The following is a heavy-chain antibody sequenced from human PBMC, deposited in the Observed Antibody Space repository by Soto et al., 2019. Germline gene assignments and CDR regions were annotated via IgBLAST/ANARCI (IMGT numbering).Heavy chain of an antibody. CDR1: GYTFTSYD. D-gene: IGHD3-16*02. Sequence: ASVKVSCKASGYTFTSYDISWVRQATGQGLEWMGWMNPNSGNTGYAQKFQGRVTMTRNTSISTAYMELSSLRSEDTAVYYCARMITARGGVIVNYYYSYMDVWGKGTTVTVSS. V-gene: IGHV1-8*01. J-gene: IGHJ6*03. CDR2: MNPNSGNT. CDR3: ARMITARGGVIVNYYYSYMDV.